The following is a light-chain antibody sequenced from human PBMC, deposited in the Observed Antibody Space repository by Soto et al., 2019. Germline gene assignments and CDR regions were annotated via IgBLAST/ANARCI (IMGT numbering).Light chain of an antibody. J-gene: IGKJ1*01. CDR2: DAS. Sequence: IVLTHSPATLSLSPGKRATLSCRASQNISNYLIWYQQKPGQAPRLLIYDASRRVTGIPARFSGSGSGTDFTLTLSSLEPEDFAVYYCQQCGSSRWTFGQGTKVDIK. CDR1: QNISNY. V-gene: IGKV3-11*01. CDR3: QQCGSSRWT.